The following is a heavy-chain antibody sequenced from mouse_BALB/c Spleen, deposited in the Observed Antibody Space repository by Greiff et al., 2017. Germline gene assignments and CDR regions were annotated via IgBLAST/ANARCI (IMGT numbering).Heavy chain of an antibody. CDR2: ISSGGSYT. Sequence: DVMLVESGGGLVKPGGSLKLSCAASGFTFSSYTMSWVRQTPEKRLEWVATISSGGSYTYYPDSVKGRFTISRDNAKNTLYLQMSSLKSEDTAMYYCTRGGDYRYYAMDYWGQGTSVTVSS. V-gene: IGHV5-6-4*01. CDR1: GFTFSSYT. D-gene: IGHD2-14*01. CDR3: TRGGDYRYYAMDY. J-gene: IGHJ4*01.